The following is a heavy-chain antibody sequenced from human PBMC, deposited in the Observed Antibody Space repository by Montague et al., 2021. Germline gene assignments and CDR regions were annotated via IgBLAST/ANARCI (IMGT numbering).Heavy chain of an antibody. D-gene: IGHD3-10*01. Sequence: SLRLSCAASGFTFDDFAMHWVRQVPGKGLEWVSLIFGEGYDTKYADSVKGRFTISRDNSRNSLYLQMDSLKPEDSALYFCSKGRDAPDYYAMDAWGQGTTVTVS. V-gene: IGHV3-43*02. CDR2: IFGEGYDT. J-gene: IGHJ6*02. CDR3: SKGRDAPDYYAMDA. CDR1: GFTFDDFA.